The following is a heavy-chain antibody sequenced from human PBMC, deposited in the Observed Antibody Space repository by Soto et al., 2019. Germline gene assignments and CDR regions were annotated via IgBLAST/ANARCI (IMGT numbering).Heavy chain of an antibody. V-gene: IGHV3-11*01. D-gene: IGHD5-18*01. CDR3: ARYFGSGYGYFN. CDR1: GFTFSDYY. Sequence: GGSLRLSCAASGFTFSDYYMNWIRQAPGTGLECISSISGSGSTIYYADSVKGRFTISXXXXXXSXFXQXXSLRAXDTAVYYCARYFGSGYGYFNWGQGTLVTVSS. J-gene: IGHJ4*01. CDR2: ISGSGSTI.